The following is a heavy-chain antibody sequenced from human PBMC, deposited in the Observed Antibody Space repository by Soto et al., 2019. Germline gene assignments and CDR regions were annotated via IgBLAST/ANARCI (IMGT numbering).Heavy chain of an antibody. D-gene: IGHD6-19*01. Sequence: QVQLVESGGGVVQPGRSLRLSCAASGFTFSSYGMHWVRQAPGKGLEWVAVIWYDGSNKFYADSVKGRFTISRDNSKNTLYLQMISLRAEDTAVYSCARTHSSGWYFDYWGQGTLVTVSS. CDR1: GFTFSSYG. CDR3: ARTHSSGWYFDY. CDR2: IWYDGSNK. J-gene: IGHJ4*02. V-gene: IGHV3-33*01.